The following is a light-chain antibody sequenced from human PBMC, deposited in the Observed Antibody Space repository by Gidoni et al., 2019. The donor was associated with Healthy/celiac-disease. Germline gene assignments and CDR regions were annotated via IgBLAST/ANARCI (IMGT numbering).Light chain of an antibody. Sequence: QSALTQPASVSGSPVQSITISCTGTSSDVGSYNLVSWYQQHPGKAPKLMIYEVSKRPSGVSNRFSGSKSGNTASLTISGLQAEDEADYYCCSYAGSSTVFGTGTKVTVL. CDR1: SSDVGSYNL. CDR2: EVS. J-gene: IGLJ1*01. CDR3: CSYAGSSTV. V-gene: IGLV2-23*02.